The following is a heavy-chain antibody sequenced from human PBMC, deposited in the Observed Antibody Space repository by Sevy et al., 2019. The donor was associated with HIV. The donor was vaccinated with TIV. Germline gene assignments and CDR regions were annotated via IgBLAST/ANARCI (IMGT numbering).Heavy chain of an antibody. CDR2: IDPSESQI. Sequence: GESLKISCKGSGYSYNSNWITWVRQVPGKGLEWMGRIDPSESQINYSPSFEGHVTLSVDKSLTTAYLQWSSLKASDTAIYYCARHLYYDSYPDLAYWGQGTLVTVSS. D-gene: IGHD3-3*01. CDR3: ARHLYYDSYPDLAY. CDR1: GYSYNSNW. V-gene: IGHV5-10-1*01. J-gene: IGHJ4*02.